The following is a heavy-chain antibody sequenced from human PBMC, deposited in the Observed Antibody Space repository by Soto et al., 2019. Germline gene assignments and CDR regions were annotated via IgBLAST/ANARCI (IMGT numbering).Heavy chain of an antibody. D-gene: IGHD2-2*01. CDR1: GYTFTGYY. J-gene: IGHJ6*02. CDR3: ARVSDIVVGPAAMIAPPPYGMDV. Sequence: QVQLVQSGAEVKKPGASVKVSCKASGYTFTGYYMHWVRQAPGQGLEWMGWINPNSGGTNYAQKCQGRVTMTRDTSISTAYMELSRMRSDDTAVYYCARVSDIVVGPAAMIAPPPYGMDVWGQGTTVTVSS. V-gene: IGHV1-2*02. CDR2: INPNSGGT.